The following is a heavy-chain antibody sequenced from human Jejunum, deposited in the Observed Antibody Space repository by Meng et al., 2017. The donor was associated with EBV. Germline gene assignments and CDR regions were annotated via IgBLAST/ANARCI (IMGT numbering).Heavy chain of an antibody. V-gene: IGHV3-74*01. CDR1: GFTFSGFW. J-gene: IGHJ4*02. Sequence: EVQLVGSGGGLIARGGSLGLSCAASGFTFSGFWMYWVRQVPGKGLVWISRINGDGSRTTYADSVKDRFTISRDNAKNTLYLQMNSLRAEDTAVYYCAKDRNYYIDYWGQGTLVTVSS. CDR3: AKDRNYYIDY. CDR2: INGDGSRT.